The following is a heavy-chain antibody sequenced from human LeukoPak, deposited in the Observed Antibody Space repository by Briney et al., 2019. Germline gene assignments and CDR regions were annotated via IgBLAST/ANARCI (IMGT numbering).Heavy chain of an antibody. CDR3: ARVMSGTFAFDI. Sequence: PSEPLSLTCTVSGGSINSYYWSWIRHPAGKGLEWIGRIYISGSTNYNPSLKSRVTMSGDTSKNQFSLKLGSVTAADTAVYYCARVMSGTFAFDIWGQGTMVTVSS. J-gene: IGHJ3*02. V-gene: IGHV4-4*07. D-gene: IGHD1-26*01. CDR2: IYISGST. CDR1: GGSINSYY.